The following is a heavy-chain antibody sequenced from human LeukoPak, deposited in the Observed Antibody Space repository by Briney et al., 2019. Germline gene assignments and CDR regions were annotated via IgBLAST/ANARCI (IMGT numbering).Heavy chain of an antibody. CDR3: ARDRGAVAGPDAFDI. V-gene: IGHV4-59*01. CDR1: GGSISSYY. D-gene: IGHD6-19*01. Sequence: SETLSLTCTVSGGSISSYYWSWIRQPPGKGLEWIGYIYYSGSTNYNPSLKSRVTISVDTSKDQFSLKLSSVTAADTAVYYCARDRGAVAGPDAFDIWGQGTMVTVSS. CDR2: IYYSGST. J-gene: IGHJ3*02.